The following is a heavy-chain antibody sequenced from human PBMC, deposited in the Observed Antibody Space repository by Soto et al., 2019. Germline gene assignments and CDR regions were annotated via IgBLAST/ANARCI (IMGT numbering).Heavy chain of an antibody. CDR3: ARDFRRPLVATAMPYYMDV. CDR1: GFTFGSYS. D-gene: IGHD2-2*01. V-gene: IGHV3-48*01. CDR2: ILSSSGVI. Sequence: EVQLVESGGGLVQPGGSLRLSCAASGFTFGSYSMNWVRQAPGKGLEWVSFILSSSGVIYYADSVKGRFTISRDNAKNSLFLQMNSLRAEDTAVYYCARDFRRPLVATAMPYYMDVWGKGTTVTVSS. J-gene: IGHJ6*03.